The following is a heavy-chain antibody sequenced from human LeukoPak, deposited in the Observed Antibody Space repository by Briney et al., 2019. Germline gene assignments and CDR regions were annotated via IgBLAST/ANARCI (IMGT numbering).Heavy chain of an antibody. V-gene: IGHV3-30*02. J-gene: IGHJ4*02. D-gene: IGHD4-23*01. CDR1: GFTFSSYG. CDR3: AKDRDGGNFFFDY. Sequence: GGSLRLSCAASGFTFSSYGMHWVRQAPGKGLEWVAFIRHDGRDKDYAASVKGRFTVSRDNSKNTLYLQMNGLRAEDTAVYYCAKDRDGGNFFFDYWGQGTLATVSS. CDR2: IRHDGRDK.